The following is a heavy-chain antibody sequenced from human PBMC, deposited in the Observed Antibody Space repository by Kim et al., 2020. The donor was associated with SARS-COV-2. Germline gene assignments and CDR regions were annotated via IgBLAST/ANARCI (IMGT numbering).Heavy chain of an antibody. V-gene: IGHV3-21*01. D-gene: IGHD2-15*01. CDR3: ARDPRSCSGGSCYGY. Sequence: SVKGRFTISRDNAKNSLYLQMNSLRAEDTAVYYCARDPRSCSGGSCYGYWGQGTLVTVSS. J-gene: IGHJ4*02.